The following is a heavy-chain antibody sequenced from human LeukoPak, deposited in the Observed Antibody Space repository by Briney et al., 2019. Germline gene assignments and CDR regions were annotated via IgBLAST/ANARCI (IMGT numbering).Heavy chain of an antibody. J-gene: IGHJ4*02. Sequence: PGGSLRLSCAASGFTFSSYAMSWVRQAPGKGLEWVSAISGSGGSTYYADSVKGRFTISRDNSKNTLYLQMNSLRAEDTAVYYCAKSPVVPAAIPIWVDYWGQGTLVTVSS. CDR2: ISGSGGST. CDR3: AKSPVVPAAIPIWVDY. V-gene: IGHV3-23*01. CDR1: GFTFSSYA. D-gene: IGHD2-2*01.